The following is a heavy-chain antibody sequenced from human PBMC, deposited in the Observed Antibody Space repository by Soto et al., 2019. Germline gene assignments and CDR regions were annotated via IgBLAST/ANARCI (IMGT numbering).Heavy chain of an antibody. D-gene: IGHD3-16*01. CDR3: ARWGTTGGLDV. Sequence: VQMVESGGGVVQPGTSLRGSCVGSGFTFRSYVIHWVRQAPGKGLEWVALTSYDGSDKYYGDSVRGRFTISRDNSRNTVDLQMDSLRLEDTALYYCARWGTTGGLDVWGQGTLVSVSS. CDR1: GFTFRSYV. J-gene: IGHJ1*01. CDR2: TSYDGSDK. V-gene: IGHV3-30*19.